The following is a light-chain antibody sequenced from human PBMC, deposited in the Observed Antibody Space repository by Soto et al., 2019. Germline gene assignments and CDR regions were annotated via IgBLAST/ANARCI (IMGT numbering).Light chain of an antibody. CDR1: QTISSW. Sequence: DIQMTQSPSTLPASVGDRVTITCRASQTISSWLAWYQQKPGKAPDLLIYDASRLAGGVPSRFSGSGSGTEFTLTISGLQPDDFATYYCQQYHNYWTFGQGTKVDIK. J-gene: IGKJ1*01. V-gene: IGKV1-5*01. CDR2: DAS. CDR3: QQYHNYWT.